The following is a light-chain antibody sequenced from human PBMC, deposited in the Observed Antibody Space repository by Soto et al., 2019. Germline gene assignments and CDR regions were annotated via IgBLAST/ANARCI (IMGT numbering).Light chain of an antibody. Sequence: DIQMTQSPSTVSASVGDRVTITCRASQTITNRLAWYQRKPGKAPKVLIYDASNLESGVPSRFSGSGSGTEFILTISSLQXXDFATYYCQHYGGLWTFGQGTKVEVK. CDR1: QTITNR. CDR2: DAS. V-gene: IGKV1-5*01. CDR3: QHYGGLWT. J-gene: IGKJ1*01.